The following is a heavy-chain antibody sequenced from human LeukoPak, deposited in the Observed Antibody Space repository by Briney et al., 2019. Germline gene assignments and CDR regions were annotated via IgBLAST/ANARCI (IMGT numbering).Heavy chain of an antibody. CDR3: ARRYCSSTSCTLDY. D-gene: IGHD2-2*01. Sequence: GGSLRLSCAASGFSFSSHEMDWVRQAPGKGLEWVSHISGSGGAIYYADSVKGRFTISRDNAKNSLYLQMSSLRVEDTAVYYCARRYCSSTSCTLDYWGQGTLVTVSS. V-gene: IGHV3-48*03. J-gene: IGHJ4*02. CDR2: ISGSGGAI. CDR1: GFSFSSHE.